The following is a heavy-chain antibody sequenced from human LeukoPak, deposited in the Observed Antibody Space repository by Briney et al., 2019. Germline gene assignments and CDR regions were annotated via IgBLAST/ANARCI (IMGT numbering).Heavy chain of an antibody. CDR2: IIPIFGTA. V-gene: IGHV1-69*06. CDR3: ASLGMDIVGATTDQGSAAGDY. D-gene: IGHD1-26*01. J-gene: IGHJ4*02. CDR1: GYTFTSYG. Sequence: SVKVSFKASGYTFTSYGISWVRQAPGQGLEWMGGIIPIFGTANYAQKFQGRVTITADKSTSTAYMELSSLRSEDTAVYYCASLGMDIVGATTDQGSAAGDYWGQGTLVTVSS.